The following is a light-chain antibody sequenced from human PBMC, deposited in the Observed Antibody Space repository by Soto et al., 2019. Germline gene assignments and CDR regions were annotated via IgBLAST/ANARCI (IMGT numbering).Light chain of an antibody. V-gene: IGLV2-8*01. CDR2: EVS. CDR3: SSYAGGNNFGV. CDR1: SSDVGKYDY. J-gene: IGLJ1*01. Sequence: QSVLTQPPSASGSPGQSVTISCTGTSSDVGKYDYVSWFQHHPGKAPKLIIYEVSKRPSGVPDRFSGSKSGSTASLTVSGLQTEDEADYYCSSYAGGNNFGVFGTGTKVTVL.